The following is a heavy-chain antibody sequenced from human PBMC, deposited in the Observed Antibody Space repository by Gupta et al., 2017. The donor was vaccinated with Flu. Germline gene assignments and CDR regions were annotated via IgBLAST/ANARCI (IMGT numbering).Heavy chain of an antibody. Sequence: QVQLVESGGGVVQPGRSLRLSCAASGFTFSSYGMHWVRQAPGKGLEWVAVIWYDGSNKYYADSVKGRFTISRDNSKNTLYLQMNSLRAEDTAVYYCARSLGYCSGGSCANWFDPWGQGTLVTVSS. V-gene: IGHV3-33*01. D-gene: IGHD2-15*01. CDR3: ARSLGYCSGGSCANWFDP. J-gene: IGHJ5*02. CDR1: GFTFSSYG. CDR2: IWYDGSNK.